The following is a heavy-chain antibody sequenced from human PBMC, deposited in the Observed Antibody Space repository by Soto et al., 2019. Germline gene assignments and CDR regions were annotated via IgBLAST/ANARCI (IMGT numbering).Heavy chain of an antibody. CDR2: INSDGSST. CDR3: VRTSLVVAAATREAY. Sequence: EVQLVESGGGLVQPGGSLRLSCAASVFTFSSYWMHWVRQAPGKGLVWVSRINSDGSSTSYADSVKGRFTISRDNAKNTMYLQMNSLRAEDTAVYYCVRTSLVVAAATREAYWGQGTLVTVSS. V-gene: IGHV3-74*01. J-gene: IGHJ4*02. CDR1: VFTFSSYW. D-gene: IGHD2-15*01.